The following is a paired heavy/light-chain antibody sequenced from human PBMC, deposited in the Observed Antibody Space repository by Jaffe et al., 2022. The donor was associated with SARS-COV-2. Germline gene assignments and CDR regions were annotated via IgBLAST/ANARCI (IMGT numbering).Light chain of an antibody. V-gene: IGLV2-8*01. J-gene: IGLJ3*02. CDR2: EVS. CDR1: SGDVDNYNY. Sequence: QSALTQPPSASGSPGSSVAISCTGTSGDVDNYNYVSWYQQHPGKAPKLMIYEVSKRPSGVPDRFSGSKSGNTASLTVSGLQAEDEADYYCSSYAGSNNLNWVFGGGTKLTVL. CDR3: SSYAGSNNLNWV.
Heavy chain of an antibody. V-gene: IGHV3-74*01. CDR1: GFTFSSYW. CDR2: IITDGRST. D-gene: IGHD6-13*01. CDR3: TRGWKQQPTGDY. J-gene: IGHJ4*02. Sequence: EVQLVESGGGLVQPGGSLRLSCAASGFTFSSYWMHWVRQLPGKGLVWVSRIITDGRSTDYADSVKGRFTISRDNAKNTLYLQMDSLRAEDTAVYYCTRGWKQQPTGDYWGQGTLVTVSS.